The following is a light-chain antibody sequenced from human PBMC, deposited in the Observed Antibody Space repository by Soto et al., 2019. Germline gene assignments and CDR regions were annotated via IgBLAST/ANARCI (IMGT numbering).Light chain of an antibody. CDR2: GAS. CDR3: QQNNNWPPWT. J-gene: IGKJ1*01. V-gene: IGKV3-15*01. CDR1: QSVSSN. Sequence: EIVMTQSPATLSVSPGERATLSCRASQSVSSNLAWYQQKPGQAPRLLIYGASTRATGVPARFSGSGSRTEFPLTISRLQSEDFAVYYCQQNNNWPPWTFGQGTKVDIK.